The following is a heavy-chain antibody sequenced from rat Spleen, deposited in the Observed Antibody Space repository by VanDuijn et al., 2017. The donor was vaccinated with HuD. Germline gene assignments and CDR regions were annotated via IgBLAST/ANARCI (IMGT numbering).Heavy chain of an antibody. CDR2: ISYDGSST. CDR3: ARHWGY. J-gene: IGHJ2*01. D-gene: IGHD4-6*01. V-gene: IGHV5-29*01. Sequence: EVQLVESDGGLVQPGRSLKLSCTASGFTFSSFAMAWVRQAPKKGLEWVASISYDGSSTYYRDSVKGRFTISRDNAKSTLYLQMDSLRSEDTATYFCARHWGYWGQGVMVTVSS. CDR1: GFTFSSFA.